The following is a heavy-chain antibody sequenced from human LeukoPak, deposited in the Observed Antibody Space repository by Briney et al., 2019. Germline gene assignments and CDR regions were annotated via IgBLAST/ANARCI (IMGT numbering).Heavy chain of an antibody. Sequence: GASVKVSCKASGYTFTGYYMHWVRQAPGQGLEWMGWINPNSGGTNYAQKFQGRVTMTRDTSISTAYMELSRLRSDDTAVYYCARGKGVWSGYFDYWGQGNVITVSS. CDR1: GYTFTGYY. CDR3: ARGKGVWSGYFDY. CDR2: INPNSGGT. V-gene: IGHV1-2*02. J-gene: IGHJ4*02. D-gene: IGHD3-3*01.